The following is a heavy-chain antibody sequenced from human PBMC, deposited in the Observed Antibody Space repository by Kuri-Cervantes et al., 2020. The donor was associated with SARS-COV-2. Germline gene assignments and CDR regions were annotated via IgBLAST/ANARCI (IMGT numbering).Heavy chain of an antibody. J-gene: IGHJ6*03. V-gene: IGHV4-39*07. Sequence: SETLSLTCTVSGGSISSSSYYWGWIRQPPGKGLEWIGSIYYSGSTYYNPSLKSRVTMSVDTSKNQFSLKLSSVTAADSAVYYCARSGYYSRGVTYYYMDVWDKGTTVTVSS. D-gene: IGHD3-22*01. CDR2: IYYSGST. CDR1: GGSISSSSYY. CDR3: ARSGYYSRGVTYYYMDV.